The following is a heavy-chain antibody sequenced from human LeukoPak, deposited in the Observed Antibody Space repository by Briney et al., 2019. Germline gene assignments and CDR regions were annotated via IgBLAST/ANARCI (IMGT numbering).Heavy chain of an antibody. Sequence: SETLSLTCTVSGGSISSYYWSWIRQPPGKGLEWIGYIYYSGSTNYNPSLKSRVTISVDTSKNQFSLKLSSVAAADTAVYYCARVIVTPGRLFDYWGQGTLVTVSS. CDR3: ARVIVTPGRLFDY. J-gene: IGHJ4*02. CDR2: IYYSGST. V-gene: IGHV4-59*01. CDR1: GGSISSYY. D-gene: IGHD2/OR15-2a*01.